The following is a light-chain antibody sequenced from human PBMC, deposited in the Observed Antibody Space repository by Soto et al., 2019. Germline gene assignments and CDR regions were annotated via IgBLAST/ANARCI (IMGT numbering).Light chain of an antibody. CDR2: EVS. V-gene: IGLV2-14*01. J-gene: IGLJ2*01. Sequence: QSALTQPASVSGSPGQWITISCTGTSSDVGGYNYVSWYQQHPGKAPKLMIYEVSNRPSGVSNRFSGSKSGNTASLTISGLQAEDEADYYCSSYTSSSTLAVFGGGTKVTVL. CDR3: SSYTSSSTLAV. CDR1: SSDVGGYNY.